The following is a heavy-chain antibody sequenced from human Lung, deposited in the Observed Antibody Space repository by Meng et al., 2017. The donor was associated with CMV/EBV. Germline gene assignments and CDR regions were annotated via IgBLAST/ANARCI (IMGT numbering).Heavy chain of an antibody. J-gene: IGHJ4*02. V-gene: IGHV3-53*01. D-gene: IGHD6-13*01. Sequence: GGSLRLSCAASGLTDSNNYMTWVRQAPGKGLECVSVIFSGGSTYYVDSVKGRFTISRDDSKNTLYLQMNNLRADDTAVYYCARGYPDGDFDSWGQGTLVTVSS. CDR1: GLTDSNNY. CDR3: ARGYPDGDFDS. CDR2: IFSGGST.